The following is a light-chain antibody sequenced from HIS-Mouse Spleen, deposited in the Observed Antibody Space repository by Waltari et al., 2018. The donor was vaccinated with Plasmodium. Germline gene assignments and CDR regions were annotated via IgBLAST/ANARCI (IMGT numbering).Light chain of an antibody. CDR1: PSPVGSSTL. V-gene: IGLV2-23*03. CDR3: CSYAGSSTFVV. Sequence: QSALTQPPSVSGSPGQSLPIPCPGPPSPVGSSTLVSWYQQHPGKAPKLMIYEGSKRPSGVSNRCSGSKSGNTASLTISGLQAEDEADYYCCSYAGSSTFVVFGGGTKLTVL. CDR2: EGS. J-gene: IGLJ2*01.